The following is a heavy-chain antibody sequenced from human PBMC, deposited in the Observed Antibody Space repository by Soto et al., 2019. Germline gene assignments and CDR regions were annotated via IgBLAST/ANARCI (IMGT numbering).Heavy chain of an antibody. J-gene: IGHJ3*02. Sequence: SETLSLTCTFSGRSISSYYWSWIRQPPGKGLEWIGYIYYSGSTNYNPSLKSRVTISVDTSKNQFSLKLSSVTAADTAVYYCARGGFGSSPHNAFDIWGQGTMVTVSS. CDR1: GRSISSYY. D-gene: IGHD3-10*01. CDR3: ARGGFGSSPHNAFDI. V-gene: IGHV4-59*01. CDR2: IYYSGST.